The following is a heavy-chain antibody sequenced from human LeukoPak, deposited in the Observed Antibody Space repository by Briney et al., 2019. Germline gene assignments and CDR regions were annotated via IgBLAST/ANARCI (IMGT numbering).Heavy chain of an antibody. J-gene: IGHJ6*02. Sequence: SETLSLTCTVSGGSISSSSYYWGWIRQPPGKGLEWIGSFYYSGSTYYNPSLKSRVTISVDTSKNQFSLKLSSVTAADTAVYYCARDPDSSWTFYYYYGMDVWGQGTTVTVSS. CDR3: ARDPDSSWTFYYYYGMDV. D-gene: IGHD6-13*01. CDR1: GGSISSSSYY. CDR2: FYYSGST. V-gene: IGHV4-39*07.